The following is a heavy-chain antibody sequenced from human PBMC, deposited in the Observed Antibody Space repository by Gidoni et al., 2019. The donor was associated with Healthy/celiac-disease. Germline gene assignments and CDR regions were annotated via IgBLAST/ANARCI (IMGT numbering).Heavy chain of an antibody. Sequence: QVTLRESGPALVKPTQTLTLTCTFSGFSLSTSGMCVSWIRQPPGKALEWLALIDWDDDKYYSTSLKTRLTISKDTSKNQVVLTMTNMDPVDTATYYCARIRVGDGDYQGGWFDPWGQGTLVTVSS. V-gene: IGHV2-70*01. CDR2: IDWDDDK. D-gene: IGHD4-17*01. J-gene: IGHJ5*02. CDR3: ARIRVGDGDYQGGWFDP. CDR1: GFSLSTSGMC.